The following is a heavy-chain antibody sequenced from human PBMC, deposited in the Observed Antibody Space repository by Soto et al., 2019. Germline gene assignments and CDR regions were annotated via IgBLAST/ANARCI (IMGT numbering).Heavy chain of an antibody. D-gene: IGHD3-3*01. CDR1: GYTFTDYA. CDR2: INPCNANK. Sequence: QVQLVQSGAEVRKPGASVKVSCEASGYTFTDYAITWGRQDPGQGLEWMGWINPCNANKNYAQELQGRVTLTRDSSSRTVYMELRGLRSDDTATYYCARSSRGGYVEWSGWFDPWGQGTLVSVSS. J-gene: IGHJ5*02. CDR3: ARSSRGGYVEWSGWFDP. V-gene: IGHV1-18*01.